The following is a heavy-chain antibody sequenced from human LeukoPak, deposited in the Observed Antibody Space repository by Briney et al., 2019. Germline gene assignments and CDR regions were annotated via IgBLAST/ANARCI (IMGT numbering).Heavy chain of an antibody. CDR3: ARDGPPGDYILRY. Sequence: VKVSCKASGGTFSSYAVSWVRQAPEQGLEWMGGIIPIFGTANYAQKFQGRVTITADESTSTAYMELSSLRSEDTAVYYCARDGPPGDYILRYWGQGTLVTVSS. D-gene: IGHD4-17*01. CDR1: GGTFSSYA. CDR2: IIPIFGTA. V-gene: IGHV1-69*13. J-gene: IGHJ4*02.